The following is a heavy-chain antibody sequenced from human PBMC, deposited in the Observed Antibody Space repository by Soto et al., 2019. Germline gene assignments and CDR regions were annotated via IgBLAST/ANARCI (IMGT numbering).Heavy chain of an antibody. CDR1: GFTFDDYG. Sequence: EVPLVESGGGVVRPGGSLRLSCAASGFTFDDYGMSWVRQAPGKGLEWVSGINWNGGSIGYADSVKGRFTISRDNAKNSLYLQMNSLRAEDTALYYCARLYSSGWYGPGRYWGQGTLVTVSS. CDR3: ARLYSSGWYGPGRY. V-gene: IGHV3-20*04. CDR2: INWNGGSI. J-gene: IGHJ4*02. D-gene: IGHD6-19*01.